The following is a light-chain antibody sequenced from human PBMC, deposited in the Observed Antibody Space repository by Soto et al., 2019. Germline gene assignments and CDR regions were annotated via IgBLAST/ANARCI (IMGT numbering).Light chain of an antibody. J-gene: IGKJ1*01. CDR1: QRISSS. CDR2: AAS. Sequence: DIQGTQSPSSLAAGVGESSTIICRASQRISSSLNWFQHSPGQPPNLLLFAASNIHAGVTPKFSGSGSGTSFSLTIPSLQPEDFATYYCQQSFNLPRTFAPGTKVDI. V-gene: IGKV1-39*01. CDR3: QQSFNLPRT.